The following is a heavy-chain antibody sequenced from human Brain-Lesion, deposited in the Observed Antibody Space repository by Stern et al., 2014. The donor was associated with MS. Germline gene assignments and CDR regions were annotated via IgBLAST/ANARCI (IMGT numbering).Heavy chain of an antibody. CDR1: GGSIGSGGHS. CDR2: IHHSGST. V-gene: IGHV4-30-2*01. J-gene: IGHJ3*02. D-gene: IGHD4-23*01. Sequence: QLQLQESGSGLVKPSQTLSLTCVVSGGSIGSGGHSWSWIRQPPGQGLEWVGYIHHSGSTFYNPSLESRVTISIDRSKNQFSLKLISVTAADAAVYYCARTSVVTPSDDVFDIWGQGTMVTVSS. CDR3: ARTSVVTPSDDVFDI.